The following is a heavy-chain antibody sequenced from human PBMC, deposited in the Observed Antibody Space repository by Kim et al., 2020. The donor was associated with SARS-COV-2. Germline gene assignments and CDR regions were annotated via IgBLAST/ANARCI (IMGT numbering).Heavy chain of an antibody. CDR3: ASSLSTVTGPRAFDI. V-gene: IGHV1-46*01. D-gene: IGHD4-17*01. Sequence: ASVKVSCKASGYTFTSYYMHWVRQAPGQGLEWMGIINPSGGSTSYAQKFQGRVTMTRDTSTSTVYMELSSLRSEDTAVYYCASSLSTVTGPRAFDIWGQGTMVTVSS. J-gene: IGHJ3*02. CDR2: INPSGGST. CDR1: GYTFTSYY.